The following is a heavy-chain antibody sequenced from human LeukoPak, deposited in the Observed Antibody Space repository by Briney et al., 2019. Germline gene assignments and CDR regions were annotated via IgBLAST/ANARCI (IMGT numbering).Heavy chain of an antibody. V-gene: IGHV3-48*03. D-gene: IGHD3-10*01. CDR1: GFTFSSYE. Sequence: GXSLRLSCAASGFTFSSYEMNWVRQAPGKGLEWVSYISSSGSTIYYADSVKGRFTISRDNGKNSLYLQMNSLRAEDTAVYYCARVDNYYYGSGNTIDYWGQGTLVTVSS. J-gene: IGHJ4*02. CDR2: ISSSGSTI. CDR3: ARVDNYYYGSGNTIDY.